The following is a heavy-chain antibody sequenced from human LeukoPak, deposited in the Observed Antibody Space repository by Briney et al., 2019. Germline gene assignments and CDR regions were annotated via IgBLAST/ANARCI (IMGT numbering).Heavy chain of an antibody. V-gene: IGHV1-8*01. Sequence: GASVKVSCKASGYTFTSYDINWVRQATGQGLEWMGWMNPNSANTGYAQKFQGRVTMIRNTSVSTAYMELGSLRSEDTAVYYCARAIKYYYDSSGYYAYYFDYWGQGTLVTVSS. J-gene: IGHJ4*02. D-gene: IGHD3-22*01. CDR1: GYTFTSYD. CDR3: ARAIKYYYDSSGYYAYYFDY. CDR2: MNPNSANT.